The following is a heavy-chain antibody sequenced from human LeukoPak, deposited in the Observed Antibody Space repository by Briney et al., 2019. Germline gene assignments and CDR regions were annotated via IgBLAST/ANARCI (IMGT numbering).Heavy chain of an antibody. J-gene: IGHJ4*02. CDR2: INHSGST. V-gene: IGHV4-34*01. CDR3: ARGGVWGSYRPINYFDY. CDR1: GGSFSGYY. Sequence: PSETLSLTCAVYGGSFSGYYWSWIRQPPGKGLEWIGEINHSGSTNYNPSLKSRVTISVDTSKHQFSLKLSSVTAADAAVYYCARGGVWGSYRPINYFDYWGQGTLVTVSS. D-gene: IGHD3-16*02.